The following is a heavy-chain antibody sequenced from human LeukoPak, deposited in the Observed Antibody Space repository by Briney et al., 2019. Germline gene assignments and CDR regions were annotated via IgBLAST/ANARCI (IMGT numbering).Heavy chain of an antibody. CDR2: IYYSGST. Sequence: SETLSLTCTVSGGSISNNYWSWFRRPPGKGLEWIGYIYYSGSTNYNPSLKSRVTISVDTSKSQFSLKLSSVTAADTAVYYCASRKGFWGQGTLVTVSS. CDR1: GGSISNNY. CDR3: ASRKGF. J-gene: IGHJ4*02. V-gene: IGHV4-59*01.